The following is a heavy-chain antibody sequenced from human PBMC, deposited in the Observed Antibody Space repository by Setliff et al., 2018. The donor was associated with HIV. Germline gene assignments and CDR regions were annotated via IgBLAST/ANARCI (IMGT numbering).Heavy chain of an antibody. Sequence: SETLSLTCTGSGDSISTDYWTWIRQPPGKGLEWIGYIYNSASTSYNPSLKSRVTLSVDTSKNQLSLKLSSATAADTAVYFCARGRGSSSSWPIDYWGQGTLGTVSS. D-gene: IGHD6-13*01. V-gene: IGHV4-59*12. CDR2: IYNSAST. J-gene: IGHJ4*02. CDR3: ARGRGSSSSWPIDY. CDR1: GDSISTDY.